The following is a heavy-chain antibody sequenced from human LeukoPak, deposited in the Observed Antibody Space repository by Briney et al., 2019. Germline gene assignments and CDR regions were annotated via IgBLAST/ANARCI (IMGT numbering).Heavy chain of an antibody. V-gene: IGHV4-61*02. D-gene: IGHD1/OR15-1a*01. CDR3: ARVRENNYYYYYMDV. CDR2: IYTSGST. Sequence: SETLFLTCTVSGGSISSGSYYWSWIRQPAGKGLEWIGRIYTSGSTNYNPSLKSRVTISVDTSKNQFSLKLSSVTAADTAVYYCARVRENNYYYYYMDVWGKGTTVTVSS. CDR1: GGSISSGSYY. J-gene: IGHJ6*03.